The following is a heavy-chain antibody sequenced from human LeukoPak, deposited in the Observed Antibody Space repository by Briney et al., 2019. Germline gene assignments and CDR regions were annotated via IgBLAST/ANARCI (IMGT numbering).Heavy chain of an antibody. CDR1: GFIFENYA. V-gene: IGHV3-23*01. CDR2: NSGSGHST. Sequence: GGSLRLSCSASGFIFENYAMSWVRQAPGKGLEWVSGNSGSGHSTYYADSVKGRFTISRDISNNTLYLEMSSLRVDDTAVYYCARDTPYGGVDYWGQGTLVTVSS. J-gene: IGHJ4*02. CDR3: ARDTPYGGVDY. D-gene: IGHD4-23*01.